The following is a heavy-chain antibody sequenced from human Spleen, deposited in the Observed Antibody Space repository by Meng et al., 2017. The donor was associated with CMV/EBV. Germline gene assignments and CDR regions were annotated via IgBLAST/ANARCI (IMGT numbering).Heavy chain of an antibody. D-gene: IGHD3-22*01. J-gene: IGHJ4*02. Sequence: GGSLRLSCAASGFTFSSYAMHWVRQAPGKGLEWMALISYDGTYKYYADSVKGRFTISRDNSKNTLYLQMNSLRAEDTAVYYCAVKYYYDSSADYWGQGTLVTVSS. CDR3: AVKYYYDSSADY. V-gene: IGHV3-30-3*01. CDR1: GFTFSSYA. CDR2: ISYDGTYK.